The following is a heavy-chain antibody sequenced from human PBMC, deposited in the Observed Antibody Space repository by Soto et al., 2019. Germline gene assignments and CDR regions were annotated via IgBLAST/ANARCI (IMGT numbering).Heavy chain of an antibody. CDR1: GYTFTTYA. Sequence: QVQLVQSGAEVEKPGASVKVSCRASGYTFTTYALHWVRQAPGQRPEWMGWISPDNGNTKYSENFQARFTMTRDTSVSTAYMELSNLRSEDTAIYYCARKRSYDMFSDIWGQGTMVTVSS. V-gene: IGHV1-3*01. CDR3: ARKRSYDMFSDI. D-gene: IGHD3-10*01. J-gene: IGHJ3*02. CDR2: ISPDNGNT.